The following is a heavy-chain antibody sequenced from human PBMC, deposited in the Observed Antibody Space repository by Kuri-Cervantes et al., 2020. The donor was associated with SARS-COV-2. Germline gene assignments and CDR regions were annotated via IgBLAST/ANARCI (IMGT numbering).Heavy chain of an antibody. CDR3: ARARGYCTNGVCYLWFDP. CDR1: GFTFSDSH. J-gene: IGHJ5*02. Sequence: GESLKISCAASGFTFSDSHMDWIRQGPGKGLDWVSYISCSYNYTNYGDSVKGRFTISRDNAKNSLYLQMNSLRAEDTAVYYCARARGYCTNGVCYLWFDPWGQGTLVTVSS. D-gene: IGHD2-8*01. V-gene: IGHV3-11*05. CDR2: ISCSYNYT.